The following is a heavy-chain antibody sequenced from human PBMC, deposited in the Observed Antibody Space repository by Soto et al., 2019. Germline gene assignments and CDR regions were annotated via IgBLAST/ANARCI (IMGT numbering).Heavy chain of an antibody. V-gene: IGHV4-59*01. CDR2: IYYSGST. CDR3: ARGMTTVVRSV. CDR1: GGSLSSYY. Sequence: SETLSLTCTVSGGSLSSYYWSWIRQPPGKGLEWIGYIYYSGSTNYNPSLKSRVTISVDTSKNQFSLKLSSVTAADTAVYYCARGMTTVVRSVWGQGTMVTVSS. J-gene: IGHJ3*01. D-gene: IGHD4-17*01.